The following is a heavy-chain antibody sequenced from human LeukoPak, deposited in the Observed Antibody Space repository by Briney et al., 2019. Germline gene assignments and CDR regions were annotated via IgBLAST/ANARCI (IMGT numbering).Heavy chain of an antibody. J-gene: IGHJ4*02. Sequence: GRSLRLSCAASGFTFSSYAMHWVRQAPGKGLEWVAVISYDGSNKYYADSVKGRFTISRDNSKNTLYLQMNSLRAEDTAVYYCARDLDLYYYDSSGPFDYWGQGTLVTVSS. D-gene: IGHD3-22*01. CDR2: ISYDGSNK. V-gene: IGHV3-30-3*01. CDR1: GFTFSSYA. CDR3: ARDLDLYYYDSSGPFDY.